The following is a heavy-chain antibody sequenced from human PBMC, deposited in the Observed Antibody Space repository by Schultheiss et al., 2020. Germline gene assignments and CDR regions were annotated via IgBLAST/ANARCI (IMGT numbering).Heavy chain of an antibody. CDR3: ARKGYFSGLFDY. Sequence: SQTLSLTFAVSGGSISSGGYSWGWIRQPPGKGLEWIGYIYHSGSTYYNPSLKSRVTISVDRSKNQFSLKLSSVTAADTAMYYCARKGYFSGLFDYWGQGTLVTVSS. CDR2: IYHSGST. D-gene: IGHD6-19*01. CDR1: GGSISSGGYS. V-gene: IGHV4-30-2*01. J-gene: IGHJ4*02.